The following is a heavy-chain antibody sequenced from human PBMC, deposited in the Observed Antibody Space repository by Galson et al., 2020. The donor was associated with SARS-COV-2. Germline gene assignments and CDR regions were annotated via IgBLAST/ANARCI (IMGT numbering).Heavy chain of an antibody. CDR2: TYYSGST. CDR3: ATQVVAATLCFGWVDP. J-gene: IGHJ5*02. Sequence: SETLSLTCAVSGGSISSGDYSWSWIRQPPGKGLEWIGYTYYSGSTYYNPSLKSRVTISVDTSKNQFSLKLSSVTAADTAVYYCATQVVAATLCFGWVDPWGQGTLVTVSS. V-gene: IGHV4-30-4*07. CDR1: GGSISSGDYS. D-gene: IGHD2-15*01.